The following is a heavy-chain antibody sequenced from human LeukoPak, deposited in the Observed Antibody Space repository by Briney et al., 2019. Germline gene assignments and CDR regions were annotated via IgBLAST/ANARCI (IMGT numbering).Heavy chain of an antibody. CDR2: INPNSGGT. Sequence: VASVKVSCKASGYTFTGYYMHWVRQAPGQGLEWMGWINPNSGGTNYAQKFQGSVTMTRDTSISTVYMEVISLTSDDTAVYYCARDRSATNTADAFDIWGQGTMVTVSS. D-gene: IGHD6-25*01. V-gene: IGHV1-2*02. J-gene: IGHJ3*02. CDR1: GYTFTGYY. CDR3: ARDRSATNTADAFDI.